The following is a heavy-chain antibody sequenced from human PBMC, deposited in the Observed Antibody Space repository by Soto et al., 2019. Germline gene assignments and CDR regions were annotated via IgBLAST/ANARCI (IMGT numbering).Heavy chain of an antibody. D-gene: IGHD3-22*01. CDR2: IGGSGRTT. J-gene: IGHJ4*02. CDR1: AFTFNNYA. CDR3: AKRRNYDSSGDFYDY. Sequence: GWSLRLSCAASAFTFNNYAMSWVRHAPGKGLEWVSGIGGSGRTTYYADSVKGRFTISRDNSNNTLFLQMNSLRDEDTAVYYCAKRRNYDSSGDFYDYWGQGTLATVSP. V-gene: IGHV3-23*01.